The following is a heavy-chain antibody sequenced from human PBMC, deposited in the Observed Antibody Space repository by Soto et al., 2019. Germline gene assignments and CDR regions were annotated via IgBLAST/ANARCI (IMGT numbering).Heavy chain of an antibody. J-gene: IGHJ6*02. V-gene: IGHV4-30-4*01. CDR3: ARGFFLQFGMDV. D-gene: IGHD4-4*01. CDR2: IYYSGST. CDR1: GGSISSGDYY. Sequence: PSETLSLTCTVSGGSISSGDYYWSWIRQPPGKGLEWIGYIYYSGSTYYNPSLKSRVTISVDTSKNQFSLKLSSVTAADTAVYYCARGFFLQFGMDVWGQGTTVTVSS.